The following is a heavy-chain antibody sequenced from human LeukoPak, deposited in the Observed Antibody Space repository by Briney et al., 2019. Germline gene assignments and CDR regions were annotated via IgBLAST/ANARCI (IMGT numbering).Heavy chain of an antibody. Sequence: GGSLRLSCAASGFTFDDYAMHWVRQAPGKGLEWVSGISWNSGSIGYADSVKGRFTISRDNAKNSLYLQMNSLRAEDMALYYCAKVDSSGYPSWVAFDIWGQGTMVTVSS. CDR2: ISWNSGSI. CDR3: AKVDSSGYPSWVAFDI. J-gene: IGHJ3*02. D-gene: IGHD3-22*01. V-gene: IGHV3-9*03. CDR1: GFTFDDYA.